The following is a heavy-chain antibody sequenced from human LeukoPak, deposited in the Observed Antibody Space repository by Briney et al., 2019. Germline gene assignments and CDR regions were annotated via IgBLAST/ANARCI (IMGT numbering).Heavy chain of an antibody. Sequence: ASVKVSCKASGYSFASYGICWVRQAPGRGLEWLGWISAYNGHTNYAQKLQGRVTMTTDTSTSTAYMELRSLRSDDTAVYYCARFPHDSSGYYPFDYWGQGTLVTVSS. CDR1: GYSFASYG. V-gene: IGHV1-18*01. D-gene: IGHD3-22*01. CDR2: ISAYNGHT. J-gene: IGHJ4*02. CDR3: ARFPHDSSGYYPFDY.